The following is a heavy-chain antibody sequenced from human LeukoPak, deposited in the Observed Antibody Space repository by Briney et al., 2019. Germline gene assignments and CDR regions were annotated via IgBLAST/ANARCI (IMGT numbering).Heavy chain of an antibody. V-gene: IGHV3-7*01. Sequence: GGSLRLSCAASGFTFSSYWMSWVRQAPGKGLGWVANIKQDGSEKYYVDSVKGRFTISRDNAKNSLYLQMNSLRAEDTAVYYCARSPSHYGDAENDYWGQGTLVTVSS. J-gene: IGHJ4*02. CDR3: ARSPSHYGDAENDY. CDR1: GFTFSSYW. CDR2: IKQDGSEK. D-gene: IGHD4-17*01.